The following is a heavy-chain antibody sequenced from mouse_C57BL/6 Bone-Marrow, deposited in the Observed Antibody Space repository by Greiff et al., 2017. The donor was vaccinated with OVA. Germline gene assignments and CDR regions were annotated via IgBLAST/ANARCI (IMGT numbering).Heavy chain of an antibody. CDR1: GYTFTDYN. V-gene: IGHV1-18*01. J-gene: IGHJ1*03. CDR3: ARCEPPDGSSYVGYFDV. D-gene: IGHD1-1*01. CDR2: INPNNGGT. Sequence: VQLQQSGPELVKPGASVKIPCKASGYTFTDYNMDWVKQSHGKSLEWIGDINPNNGGTIYNQKFKGKATLTVDKSSSTAYMELRSLTSEDTAVYYCARCEPPDGSSYVGYFDVWGTGTTVTVSS.